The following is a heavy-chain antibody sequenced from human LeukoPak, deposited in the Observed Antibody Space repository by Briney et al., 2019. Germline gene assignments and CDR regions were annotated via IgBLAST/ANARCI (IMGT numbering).Heavy chain of an antibody. CDR3: ARDLGVIVHPSDY. Sequence: GGSLRLSCAASEFTFSSHWMSWVRQAPGRGLEWVANINQDGSEKYYVDSAKGRFTISRDNAKNSLYLQMNSLRAEDTAVYYCARDLGVIVHPSDYWGQGTLVTVSS. CDR1: EFTFSSHW. V-gene: IGHV3-7*01. CDR2: INQDGSEK. J-gene: IGHJ4*02. D-gene: IGHD3-16*02.